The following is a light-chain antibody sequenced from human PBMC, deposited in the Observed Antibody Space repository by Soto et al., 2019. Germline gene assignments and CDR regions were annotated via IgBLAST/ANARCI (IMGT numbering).Light chain of an antibody. CDR3: QQYGSSPRYT. J-gene: IGKJ2*01. Sequence: EIVLTQSPATLSLSPGERATLSCGASQSVSSSYLAWYQQKPGLAPRLLIYDASTRATGIPDRFSGSGSGTDFTLTISRLEPEDFGLYYCQQYGSSPRYTFGQGTKLEIK. CDR2: DAS. V-gene: IGKV3D-20*01. CDR1: QSVSSSY.